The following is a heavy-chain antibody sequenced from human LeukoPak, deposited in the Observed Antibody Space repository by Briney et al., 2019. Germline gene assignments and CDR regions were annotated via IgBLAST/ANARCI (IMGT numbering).Heavy chain of an antibody. J-gene: IGHJ6*02. CDR3: ARVGGTNYYYYGMDV. Sequence: SETLSLTCTVSGGSISNYYWSWIRQPPGKGLEWIGYIYYSGSTNYNPSLKSRVTISVDTSKNQFSLKLSSVTAADTAVYYCARVGGTNYYYYGMDVWGQGTTVTVSS. CDR1: GGSISNYY. D-gene: IGHD1-26*01. V-gene: IGHV4-59*01. CDR2: IYYSGST.